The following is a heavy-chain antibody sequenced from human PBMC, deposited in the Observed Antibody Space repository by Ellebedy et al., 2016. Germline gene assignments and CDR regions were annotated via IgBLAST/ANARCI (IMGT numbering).Heavy chain of an antibody. CDR3: ARVALSHNYYGSGSFNWFDP. Sequence: SLKISCAASGFTFDDYAMHWVRQAPGKGLEWVSGISWNSGSIGYADSVKGRFTISRDNAKNTLFLQMNSLRADDTAAYYCARVALSHNYYGSGSFNWFDPWGQGTLVTVSS. D-gene: IGHD3-10*01. CDR2: ISWNSGSI. J-gene: IGHJ5*02. V-gene: IGHV3-9*01. CDR1: GFTFDDYA.